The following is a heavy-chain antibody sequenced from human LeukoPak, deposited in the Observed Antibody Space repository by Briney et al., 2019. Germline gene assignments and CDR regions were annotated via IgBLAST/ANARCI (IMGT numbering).Heavy chain of an antibody. CDR3: ARGLKGYGSGSYYIGHSLDY. CDR1: GFTFSSYW. D-gene: IGHD3-10*01. Sequence: GGSLRLSCAASGFTFSSYWMNWVRQAPGKGLEWVANINQDESERYYVDSVKGRFTISRDNAKNSLYLQMNSLRAEDTAVYYCARGLKGYGSGSYYIGHSLDYWGQGTLVTVSS. CDR2: INQDESER. V-gene: IGHV3-7*01. J-gene: IGHJ4*02.